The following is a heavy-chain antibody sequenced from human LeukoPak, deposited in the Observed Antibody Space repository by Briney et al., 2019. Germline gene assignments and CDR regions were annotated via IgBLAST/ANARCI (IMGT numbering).Heavy chain of an antibody. J-gene: IGHJ4*02. CDR3: ARDSGTTVGYFDY. CDR1: GFTVSTNY. D-gene: IGHD4-23*01. V-gene: IGHV3-66*01. CDR2: IYSGGKT. Sequence: GGSLRLSCAASGFTVSTNYMSWVRQAPGRGLEWVSVIYSGGKTYYADSVKGRFTISRDNSKNTLYLQMNSLRADDTAVYYCARDSGTTVGYFDYWGQGTLFTVSS.